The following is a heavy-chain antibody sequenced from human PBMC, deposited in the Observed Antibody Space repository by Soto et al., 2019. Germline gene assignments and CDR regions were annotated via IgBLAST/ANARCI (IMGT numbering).Heavy chain of an antibody. CDR1: GYTFTSYG. CDR2: ISAYNGNT. D-gene: IGHD3-3*01. J-gene: IGHJ6*02. CDR3: ARDLEGRFLEWLLSPYYYGMDV. V-gene: IGHV1-18*01. Sequence: GASVKVSCKASGYTFTSYGISWVRQAPGQGLEWMGWISAYNGNTNYAQKLQGRVTMTTDTSTSTAYMELRSLRSDDTAVYYCARDLEGRFLEWLLSPYYYGMDVWGQGTTVTVSS.